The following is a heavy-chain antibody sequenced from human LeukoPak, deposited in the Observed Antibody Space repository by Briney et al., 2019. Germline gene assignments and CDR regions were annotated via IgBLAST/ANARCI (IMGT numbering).Heavy chain of an antibody. CDR2: ISPSDGNT. CDR3: AKDSSVPYGITE. J-gene: IGHJ4*02. D-gene: IGHD4-17*01. V-gene: IGHV3-23*01. Sequence: GGSLRLSCAASGFTFSNYVMSWVCQAPGKGLEWVSAISPSDGNTFYADSVKGRFTISRDNSKNTLSLQMNSLRAEDTALYYCAKDSSVPYGITEWGQGTLVTVSS. CDR1: GFTFSNYV.